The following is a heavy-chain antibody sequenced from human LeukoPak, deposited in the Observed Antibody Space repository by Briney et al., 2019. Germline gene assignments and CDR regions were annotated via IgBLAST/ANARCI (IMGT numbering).Heavy chain of an antibody. CDR2: ISGSGGST. CDR3: AKGVAAMVVDYYFDY. J-gene: IGHJ4*02. V-gene: IGHV3-23*01. Sequence: GGSLRLSCAASGFTFSSYAMSWVRQAPGKGLEWVSAISGSGGSTYYADSVKGRFTISRDNAKNSLYLQMNSLRAEDMALYYCAKGVAAMVVDYYFDYWGQGTLVTVSS. CDR1: GFTFSSYA. D-gene: IGHD5-18*01.